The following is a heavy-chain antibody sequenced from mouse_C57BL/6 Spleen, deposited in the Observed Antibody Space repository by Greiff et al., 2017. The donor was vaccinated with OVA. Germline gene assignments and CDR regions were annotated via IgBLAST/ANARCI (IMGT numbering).Heavy chain of an antibody. D-gene: IGHD2-5*01. J-gene: IGHJ2*01. Sequence: EVKLMESGGGLVKPGGSLKLSCAASGFTFSDYGMHWVRQAPEKGLEWVAYISSGSSTIYYADTVKGRFTISRDNAKNTLFLQMTSLRSEDTAMYYCARRSYYSNYSFDYWGQGTTLTVSS. CDR2: ISSGSSTI. V-gene: IGHV5-17*01. CDR3: ARRSYYSNYSFDY. CDR1: GFTFSDYG.